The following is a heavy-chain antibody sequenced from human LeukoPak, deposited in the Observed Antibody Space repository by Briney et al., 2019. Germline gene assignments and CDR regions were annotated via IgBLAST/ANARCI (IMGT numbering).Heavy chain of an antibody. CDR1: GFNFSRYT. J-gene: IGHJ4*02. D-gene: IGHD1-26*01. Sequence: GGSLRLSCAASGFNFSRYTMNWVRQAPGKGLEWVSYISTSGTTIYYADSVKGRFTISRDNSKNTLYLQMNSLRAEDTAVYYCAKVWGVGATRGVLDYWGQGTLVTVSS. V-gene: IGHV3-48*01. CDR2: ISTSGTTI. CDR3: AKVWGVGATRGVLDY.